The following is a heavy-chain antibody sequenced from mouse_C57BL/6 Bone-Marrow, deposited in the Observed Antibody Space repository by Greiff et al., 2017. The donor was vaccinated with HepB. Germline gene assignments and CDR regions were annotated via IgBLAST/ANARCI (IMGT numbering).Heavy chain of an antibody. Sequence: EVQLQQSGPELVKPGASVKMSCKASGYTFTDYNMHWVKQSHGKSLEWIGYINPNNGGTSYNQKFKGKATLTVNKSSSTAYMELRSLTSEDSAVYYCARANWDAYYFDYWGQGTTLTVSS. D-gene: IGHD4-1*01. J-gene: IGHJ2*01. CDR3: ARANWDAYYFDY. CDR2: INPNNGGT. CDR1: GYTFTDYN. V-gene: IGHV1-22*01.